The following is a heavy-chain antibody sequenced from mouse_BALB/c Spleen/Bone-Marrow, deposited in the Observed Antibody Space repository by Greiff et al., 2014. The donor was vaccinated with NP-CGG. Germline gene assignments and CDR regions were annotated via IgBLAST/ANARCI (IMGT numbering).Heavy chain of an antibody. V-gene: IGHV1-31*01. J-gene: IGHJ3*01. CDR1: GYSFTGYY. CDR2: INPYNGAT. D-gene: IGHD2-4*01. Sequence: DVKLVESGPELVKPGASVKISCKASGYSFTGYYMHWVKQSHVKSLEWIGRINPYNGATSYNQNFKDKASLTVDKSSSTAYMELHSLTSEDSAVYYCANYDGGFAYWGQGTLVTVSA. CDR3: ANYDGGFAY.